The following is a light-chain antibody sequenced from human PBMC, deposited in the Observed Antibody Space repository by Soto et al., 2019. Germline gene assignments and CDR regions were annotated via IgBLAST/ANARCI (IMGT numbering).Light chain of an antibody. CDR1: SSDVGGYNY. CDR3: SSYTSSSTYV. V-gene: IGLV2-14*01. J-gene: IGLJ1*01. Sequence: SVLTQPASVSGSPGQSITISCTGTSSDVGGYNYVSWYQQHPGKAPKLMIYEVSNRPSGVSNRFSRSKSGNTASLTISGLQAEDEADYYCSSYTSSSTYVFGTGTKVTAL. CDR2: EVS.